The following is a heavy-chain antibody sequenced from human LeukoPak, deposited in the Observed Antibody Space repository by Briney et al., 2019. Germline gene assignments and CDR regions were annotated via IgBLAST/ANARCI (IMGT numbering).Heavy chain of an antibody. J-gene: IGHJ4*02. CDR3: AKSYYYDSSGSLGFYY. V-gene: IGHV3-23*01. Sequence: GGTLRLSCAASGFTFSSYGMSWVRQASGKGLEWVSAISGSGGSTYYADSVKGRFTISRDNSKNTLYLQMNSLRAEDTAVYYCAKSYYYDSSGSLGFYYWGQGTLVTVSS. CDR1: GFTFSSYG. CDR2: ISGSGGST. D-gene: IGHD3-22*01.